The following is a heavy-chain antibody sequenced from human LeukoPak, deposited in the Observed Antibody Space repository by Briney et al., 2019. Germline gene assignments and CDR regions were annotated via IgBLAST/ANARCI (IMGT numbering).Heavy chain of an antibody. D-gene: IGHD6-6*01. CDR2: IYPGDSDT. CDR1: GYSFTDYW. CDR3: ARHSSSSVSPYNWFDP. Sequence: GESLKISCKSFGYSFTDYWIAWVRQMPGKGLEWMGIIYPGDSDTRYSPSFQGRVTISADKSISTAYLQWSSLKASDTATYYCARHSSSSVSPYNWFDPWGQGTLVIVSS. V-gene: IGHV5-51*01. J-gene: IGHJ5*02.